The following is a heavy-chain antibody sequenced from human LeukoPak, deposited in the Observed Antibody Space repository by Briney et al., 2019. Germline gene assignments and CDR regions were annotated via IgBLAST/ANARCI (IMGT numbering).Heavy chain of an antibody. J-gene: IGHJ4*02. CDR3: VIDLAALTVVMFFDY. D-gene: IGHD4-23*01. V-gene: IGHV3-64D*06. CDR2: ISSNGGST. Sequence: PGGSLRLSCSASGFTFSSYAMHWVRQAPGKGLEYVSAISSNGGSTYYADSVKGRFTISRDNSKNTLYLQMSSLRAEDTAVYYCVIDLAALTVVMFFDYWGQGTLVTVSS. CDR1: GFTFSSYA.